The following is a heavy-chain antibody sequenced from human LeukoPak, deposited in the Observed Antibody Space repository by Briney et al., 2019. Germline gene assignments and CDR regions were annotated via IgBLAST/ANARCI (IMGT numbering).Heavy chain of an antibody. V-gene: IGHV1-46*01. CDR3: ARGAGEGLVPDDFDY. J-gene: IGHJ4*02. CDR1: GYTFISYY. Sequence: GASVKVSCKASGYTFISYYMHWVRQAPGQGLEWMGIINPSGGSTSYAQKFQGRVTMTRDTSTSTVYMELSSLRSEDTAVYYCARGAGEGLVPDDFDYWGQGTLVTVSS. D-gene: IGHD6-19*01. CDR2: INPSGGST.